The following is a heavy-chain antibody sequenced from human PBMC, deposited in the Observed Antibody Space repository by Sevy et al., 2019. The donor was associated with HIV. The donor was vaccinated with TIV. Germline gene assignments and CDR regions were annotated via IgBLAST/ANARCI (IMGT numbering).Heavy chain of an antibody. J-gene: IGHJ6*02. D-gene: IGHD6-19*01. CDR1: GFTFSSYA. CDR2: ISYDGSNK. V-gene: IGHV3-30-3*01. CDR3: ARIAVAGPIYYYYGMDV. Sequence: GGSLRLSCAASGFTFSSYAMHWVRQAPGKGLEWVAVISYDGSNKYYADSVKGRFTISRDNSKNTQYLQMNSLRAEDTAVYYCARIAVAGPIYYYYGMDVWGQGTTVTVSS.